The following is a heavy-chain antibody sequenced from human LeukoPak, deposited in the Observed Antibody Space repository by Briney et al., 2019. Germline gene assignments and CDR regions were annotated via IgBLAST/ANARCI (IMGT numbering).Heavy chain of an antibody. CDR3: ARSPTGWDIVVVVAAPYYYGMDV. CDR2: IIPIFGTA. V-gene: IGHV1-69*13. D-gene: IGHD2-15*01. CDR1: GGTFSSYA. J-gene: IGHJ6*02. Sequence: GASVKVSCKASGGTFSSYAISWVRQAPGQGLEWMGGIIPIFGTANYAQKFQGRVTITADESTSTAYMELSSLRSEDTAVYYCARSPTGWDIVVVVAAPYYYGMDVWGQGTTVTVSS.